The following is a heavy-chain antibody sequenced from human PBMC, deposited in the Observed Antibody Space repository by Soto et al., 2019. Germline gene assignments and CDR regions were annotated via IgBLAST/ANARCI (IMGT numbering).Heavy chain of an antibody. CDR3: ARVGSNYYRFDY. J-gene: IGHJ4*02. Sequence: QVQLQESGPGLVKPSHTLSLTCTVSGGSISGGDYYWTWIRQPPGKGLEWIGHIYYTGSTDYNPSLKRXVTXPVAPSKNQFSLKVSSVTAADTVGYYCARVGSNYYRFDYWGQGTLVTVSS. CDR1: GGSISGGDYY. V-gene: IGHV4-30-4*01. CDR2: IYYTGST. D-gene: IGHD4-4*01.